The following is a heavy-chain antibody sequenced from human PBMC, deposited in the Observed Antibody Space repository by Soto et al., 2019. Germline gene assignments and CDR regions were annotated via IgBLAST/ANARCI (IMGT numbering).Heavy chain of an antibody. V-gene: IGHV4-34*01. D-gene: IGHD6-6*01. CDR3: ARGLVAARPLDV. J-gene: IGHJ6*02. Sequence: PSETLSLTCAVYGGSFSGYYWSWIRQPPGKGLEWIGEINHSGSTNYNPSLKSRVTISVDTSKNQFSLKLSSVTAADTAVYYCARGLVAARPLDVWGQGTKVTV. CDR1: GGSFSGYY. CDR2: INHSGST.